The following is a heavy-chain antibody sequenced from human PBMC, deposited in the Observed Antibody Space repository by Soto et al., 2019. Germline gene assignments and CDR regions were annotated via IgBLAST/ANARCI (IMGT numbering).Heavy chain of an antibody. J-gene: IGHJ5*02. CDR2: INPNSGGT. D-gene: IGHD5-18*01. CDR3: ARVMGRGYSYGPRSPEFP. Sequence: ASVKVSCKASGYTFTGYYMHWVRQAPGQGLEWMGWINPNSGGTNYAQKFQGRVTMTRDTSIRTAYMELSRLRSDDTAVYYCARVMGRGYSYGPRSPEFPWGQGTLVTVSS. CDR1: GYTFTGYY. V-gene: IGHV1-2*02.